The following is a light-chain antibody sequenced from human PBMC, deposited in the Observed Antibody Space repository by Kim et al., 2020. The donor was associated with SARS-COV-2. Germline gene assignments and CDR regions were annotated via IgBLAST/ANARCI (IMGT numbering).Light chain of an antibody. CDR1: QDISNW. CDR2: AAS. V-gene: IGKV1-12*01. Sequence: DIQMTQSPSSVTASVGDRVTITCRASQDISNWLAWYQQKPGKAPNLLIYAASVLQSGVPSRFSGGGSGTYFTLTISSLQPEDLAIYFCQQSYSLPPTFGPGTKVDIK. J-gene: IGKJ3*01. CDR3: QQSYSLPPT.